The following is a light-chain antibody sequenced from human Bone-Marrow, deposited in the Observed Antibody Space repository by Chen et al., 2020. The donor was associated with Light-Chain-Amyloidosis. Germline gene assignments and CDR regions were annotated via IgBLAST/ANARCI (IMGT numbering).Light chain of an antibody. CDR1: DLPTKY. J-gene: IGLJ2*01. CDR2: RDT. CDR3: QSADSSGTYEVI. Sequence: SYERPQPPSAPVSPGQTARLTCSGDDLPTKYAYWYQQKPGQAPVLVIHRDTERPSGISERFSGSSSGTTATLTISGVQAEDEADYHCQSADSSGTYEVIFGGGTKLTVL. V-gene: IGLV3-25*03.